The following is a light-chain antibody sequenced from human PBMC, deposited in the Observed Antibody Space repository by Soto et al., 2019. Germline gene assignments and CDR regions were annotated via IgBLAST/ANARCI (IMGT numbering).Light chain of an antibody. Sequence: EIVLTQSPVTLSVSPGERATLSCRASQSVSTNLAWYQQKLGQAPRVLIYGSSSRATGVPTRFSGSGSGTEFTHTINSLQSEDSGIYYCLQDNNWPLSTFGQGTRLEIK. CDR1: QSVSTN. CDR3: LQDNNWPLST. J-gene: IGKJ5*01. CDR2: GSS. V-gene: IGKV3-15*01.